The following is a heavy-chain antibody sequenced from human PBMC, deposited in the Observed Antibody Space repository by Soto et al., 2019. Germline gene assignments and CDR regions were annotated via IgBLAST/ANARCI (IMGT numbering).Heavy chain of an antibody. CDR1: GFTFSEYS. CDR2: ISSDGDIT. Sequence: GGSLRLSCSASGFTFSEYSMHWVRQAPGKGLQYVSTISSDGDITYYADSVKGRFTISRDNSKNTLYLQMNRQRTEDTAVYYCVKVSTFYDILTGYYSTNFFDPWGQGTLVTVSS. V-gene: IGHV3-64D*06. CDR3: VKVSTFYDILTGYYSTNFFDP. D-gene: IGHD3-9*01. J-gene: IGHJ5*02.